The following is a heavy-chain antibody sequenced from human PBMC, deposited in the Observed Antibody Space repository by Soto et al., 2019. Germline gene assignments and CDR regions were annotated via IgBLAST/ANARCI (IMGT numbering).Heavy chain of an antibody. CDR1: GFTFSSYA. V-gene: IGHV3-23*01. CDR2: ISGSGGST. D-gene: IGHD6-19*01. J-gene: IGHJ3*02. Sequence: EVQLLESGGGLVQPGGSLRLSCAASGFTFSSYAMSWVRQAPGKGLEWVSAISGSGGSTYYADSVKGRFTISRDNSKHTLYLQMNSLRAEDTAVYYCAKVRTGYSSGWRAFDIWGQGTMVTVSS. CDR3: AKVRTGYSSGWRAFDI.